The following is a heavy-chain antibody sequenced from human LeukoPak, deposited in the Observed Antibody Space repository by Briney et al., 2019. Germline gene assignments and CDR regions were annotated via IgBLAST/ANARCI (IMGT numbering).Heavy chain of an antibody. Sequence: GASVKVSCKASGYTFTSYGISWVRQAPGQGLEWMGWISAYNGNTNYAQKLQGRVTMTTDTSTSTAYMELRSLRSDDTAVYYCAVRDSGYDPYYFDYWGQGTLVTVSS. CDR1: GYTFTSYG. D-gene: IGHD5-12*01. J-gene: IGHJ4*02. CDR2: ISAYNGNT. CDR3: AVRDSGYDPYYFDY. V-gene: IGHV1-18*01.